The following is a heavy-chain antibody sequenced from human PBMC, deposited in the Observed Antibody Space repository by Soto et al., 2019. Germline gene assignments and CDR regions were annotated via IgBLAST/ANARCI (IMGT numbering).Heavy chain of an antibody. CDR2: IYYSGST. J-gene: IGHJ4*02. D-gene: IGHD3-22*01. Sequence: SETLSLTCTVSGGSISGYYWSWIRQPPGKGLEWIGYIYYSGSTSYNPSLKSRLTISVDTSKNQFSLRLTSVTAADTAVYYCVREDSSSYKFFDYWGQGTLVTVSS. V-gene: IGHV4-59*01. CDR1: GGSISGYY. CDR3: VREDSSSYKFFDY.